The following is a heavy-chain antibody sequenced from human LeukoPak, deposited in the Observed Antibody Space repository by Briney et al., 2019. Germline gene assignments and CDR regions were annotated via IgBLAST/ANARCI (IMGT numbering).Heavy chain of an antibody. J-gene: IGHJ4*02. Sequence: GGSLRLSCAASGFTFSSYSMNWVRQAPGKGLEWVSYISSSSSTIYYADSVKGRFTISRDNAKNSLYLQMNSLRDEDTAVYYCAREDPYTSGWSFDYWGQGTLVTVSS. V-gene: IGHV3-48*02. CDR3: AREDPYTSGWSFDY. D-gene: IGHD6-19*01. CDR2: ISSSSSTI. CDR1: GFTFSSYS.